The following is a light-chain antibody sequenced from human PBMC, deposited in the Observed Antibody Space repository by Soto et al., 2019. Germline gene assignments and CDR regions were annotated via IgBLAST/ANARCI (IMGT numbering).Light chain of an antibody. CDR2: AAS. CDR1: QGIRND. V-gene: IGKV1-6*01. CDR3: LQDYNYPRT. Sequence: AIQMTQSPSSLSASVGDRVTITCRASQGIRNDLGWYQQKPGKAPKLLIYAASSLQSGVPSRFSGSGTGTDFPLTLSSLQPEDFATYYRLQDYNYPRTFGQGTKVDIK. J-gene: IGKJ1*01.